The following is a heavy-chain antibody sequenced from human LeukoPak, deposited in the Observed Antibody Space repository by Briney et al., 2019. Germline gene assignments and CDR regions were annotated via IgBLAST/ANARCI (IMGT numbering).Heavy chain of an antibody. Sequence: PGGSLRLSCAASGFTFSSYAMHWVRQAPGKGLEWVAVISYDGSNKYYADSVKGRFTISRDNSKNTLYLQMNSLRAEDTAVYYCAKEKDPTRYYGSGKPLDYWGQGTLVTVSS. J-gene: IGHJ4*02. CDR1: GFTFSSYA. D-gene: IGHD3-10*01. CDR2: ISYDGSNK. V-gene: IGHV3-30*04. CDR3: AKEKDPTRYYGSGKPLDY.